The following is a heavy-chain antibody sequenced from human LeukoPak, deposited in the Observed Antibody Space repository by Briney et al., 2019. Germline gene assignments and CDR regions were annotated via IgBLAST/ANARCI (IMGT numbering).Heavy chain of an antibody. CDR2: ISYDGSNK. D-gene: IGHD2-15*01. V-gene: IGHV3-30*18. J-gene: IGHJ6*02. Sequence: GGSLRLSCAASGFTFSSYGMHWVRQAPGKGLEWVAVISYDGSNKYYADSVKGRFTISRDNSKNTLYLQMNSLRAEDTAVNYCAKGKGDIVVVVAYYGMDVWGQGTTVTVSS. CDR3: AKGKGDIVVVVAYYGMDV. CDR1: GFTFSSYG.